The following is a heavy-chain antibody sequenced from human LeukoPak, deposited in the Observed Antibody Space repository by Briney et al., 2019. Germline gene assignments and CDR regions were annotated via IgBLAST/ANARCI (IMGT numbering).Heavy chain of an antibody. D-gene: IGHD4-17*01. CDR1: GYTFTSYG. CDR2: ISAYNGNT. Sequence: ASVKVTYKASGYTFTSYGISWVRQAPGQGLEWMGWISAYNGNTNYAQKLQGRVTMTTDTSTSTAYMELRSLRSDDTAVYYCALWSGSTVTTGPYYYYYYYMDVWGKGTTVTISS. V-gene: IGHV1-18*01. CDR3: ALWSGSTVTTGPYYYYYYYMDV. J-gene: IGHJ6*03.